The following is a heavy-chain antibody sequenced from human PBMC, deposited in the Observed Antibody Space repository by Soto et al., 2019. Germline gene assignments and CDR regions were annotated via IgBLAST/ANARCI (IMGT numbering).Heavy chain of an antibody. CDR3: AREVRGYYDSRGYYGMDV. V-gene: IGHV3-53*04. Sequence: EVQLVESGGGLVQPGGSLRLSCAASGFTVSSNYISWVRQAPGKGLEWVSVIYSGGSTYYADSVKGRFTISRHNSKNTLYLPMNSLRAEDTAVYYCAREVRGYYDSRGYYGMDVWGQGTTVTVSS. D-gene: IGHD3-22*01. CDR1: GFTVSSNY. J-gene: IGHJ6*02. CDR2: IYSGGST.